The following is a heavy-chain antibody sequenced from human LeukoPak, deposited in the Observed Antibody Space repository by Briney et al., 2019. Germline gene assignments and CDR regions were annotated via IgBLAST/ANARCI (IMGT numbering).Heavy chain of an antibody. Sequence: SETLSLTCIVSGYSISSDYCWGWSRQAPGKGLEWIGSISHRGSPYYNPSLKSRVTLSADTPNNQFSLRLSSVTAADTAVYYFARDGGFYYTASPNSWFDPWGQGILVTVSS. CDR1: GYSISSDYC. J-gene: IGHJ5*02. V-gene: IGHV4-38-2*02. D-gene: IGHD2-15*01. CDR3: ARDGGFYYTASPNSWFDP. CDR2: ISHRGSP.